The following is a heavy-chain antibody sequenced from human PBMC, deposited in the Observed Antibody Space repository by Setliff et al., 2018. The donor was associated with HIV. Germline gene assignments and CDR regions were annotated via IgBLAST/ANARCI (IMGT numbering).Heavy chain of an antibody. Sequence: ASVKVSCKVSGYTLTELSRHWVRQTPGKGLEWMGGFDPEDGEIIYVKKFHGRVTMTEDTSTDTAYMELSSLTSEDTAVYFCATRSYYYDSSGHSSRGAFDIWGQGTMVTVSS. CDR2: FDPEDGEI. V-gene: IGHV1-24*01. CDR1: GYTLTELS. CDR3: ATRSYYYDSSGHSSRGAFDI. J-gene: IGHJ3*02. D-gene: IGHD3-22*01.